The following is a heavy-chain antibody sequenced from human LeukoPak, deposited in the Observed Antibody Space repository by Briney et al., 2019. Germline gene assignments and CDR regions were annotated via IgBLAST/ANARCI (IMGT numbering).Heavy chain of an antibody. D-gene: IGHD4-23*01. V-gene: IGHV4-38-2*02. CDR3: ARAPNAGGNGAFDI. CDR2: IYSGST. CDR1: GGSISSYY. J-gene: IGHJ3*02. Sequence: SETLSLTCTVSGGSISSYYWGWIRQPPGKGLEWIGSIYSGSTYYNPSLKSRVTISVDTSKNQFSLKLSSVTAADTAVYYCARAPNAGGNGAFDIWGQGTMVTVSS.